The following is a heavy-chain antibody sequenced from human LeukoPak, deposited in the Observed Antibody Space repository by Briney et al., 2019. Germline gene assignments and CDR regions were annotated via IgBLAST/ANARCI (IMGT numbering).Heavy chain of an antibody. V-gene: IGHV3-66*01. D-gene: IGHD5-24*01. CDR2: IYSGGST. CDR3: ARDGDGYNWVYVY. CDR1: GFTVSSNY. J-gene: IGHJ4*02. Sequence: GGSLRLSCAASGFTVSSNYMSWVRQAPGKGLEWVSVIYSGGSTYYADSVKGRFAISRDNSKNTLYLQMNSLRAEDTAVYYCARDGDGYNWVYVYWGQGTLVTVSS.